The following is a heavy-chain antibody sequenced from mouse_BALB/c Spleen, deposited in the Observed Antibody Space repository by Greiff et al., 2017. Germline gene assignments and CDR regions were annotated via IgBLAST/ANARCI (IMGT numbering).Heavy chain of an antibody. CDR2: ISYSGST. Sequence: QLKESGPGLVKPSQSLSLTCTVTGYSITSDYAWNWIRQFPGNKLEWMGYISYSGSTSYNPSLKSRISITRDTSKNQFFLQLNSVTTEDTATYYCARNYGSSYDWYFDVWGAGTTVTVSS. CDR3: ARNYGSSYDWYFDV. CDR1: GYSITSDYA. V-gene: IGHV3-2*02. D-gene: IGHD1-1*01. J-gene: IGHJ1*01.